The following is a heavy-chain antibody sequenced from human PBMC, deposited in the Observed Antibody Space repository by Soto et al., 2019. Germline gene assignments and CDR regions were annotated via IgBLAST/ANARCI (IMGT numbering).Heavy chain of an antibody. CDR2: INHSGST. V-gene: IGHV4-34*01. CDR1: GGSFSGYY. J-gene: IGHJ3*02. D-gene: IGHD6-19*01. CDR3: AGAVAEVAGDAFDI. Sequence: SETLSLTCAVYGGSFSGYYWSWIRQPPGKGLEWIGEINHSGSTNYNPSLKSRVTISVDTSKNQFSLKLSSVTAADTAVYYCAGAVAEVAGDAFDIWGQGTMVTVSS.